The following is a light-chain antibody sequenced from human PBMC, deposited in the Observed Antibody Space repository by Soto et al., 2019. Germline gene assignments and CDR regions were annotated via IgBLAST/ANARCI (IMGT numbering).Light chain of an antibody. V-gene: IGLV2-23*02. CDR2: EVS. Sequence: QSALTQPASVSGSPGQSITISCIGTSSDVGSYNLVSWYQQHPGKAPKVLIYEVSERPSGVSNRLSGSKSGNTASLTISGLQAEGEAEYYCCSYAGSRTHVLFGGGTKVTVL. J-gene: IGLJ2*01. CDR1: SSDVGSYNL. CDR3: CSYAGSRTHVL.